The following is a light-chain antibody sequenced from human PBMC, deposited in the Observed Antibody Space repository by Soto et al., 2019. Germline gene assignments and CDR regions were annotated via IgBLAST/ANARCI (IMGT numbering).Light chain of an antibody. CDR2: GAS. Sequence: EIVLTQSPGTLSLSPGERATLSCSASQSVSSSYLAWYQQKPGQAPRLLIYGASSRATGIPDRFSGSGSGTDFILTISRLEPDDFAVYYCQQYGRSPRTFGQGTKVDIK. CDR1: QSVSSSY. J-gene: IGKJ1*01. CDR3: QQYGRSPRT. V-gene: IGKV3-20*01.